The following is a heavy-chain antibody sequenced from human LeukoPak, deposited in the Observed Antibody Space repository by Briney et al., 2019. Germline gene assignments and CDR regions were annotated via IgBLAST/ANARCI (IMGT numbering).Heavy chain of an antibody. CDR3: ATARNFRFEY. J-gene: IGHJ4*02. Sequence: GGSLRLSCATSGLTFRTTWMHWVRKAPGKGLMWVSRMNGEGTTIDYADSVKGRFTVSRDYAKNTLFLQMNNLRTEDTALYFCATARNFRFEYWGQGSLVIVSA. D-gene: IGHD1-7*01. CDR2: MNGEGTTI. CDR1: GLTFRTTW. V-gene: IGHV3-74*01.